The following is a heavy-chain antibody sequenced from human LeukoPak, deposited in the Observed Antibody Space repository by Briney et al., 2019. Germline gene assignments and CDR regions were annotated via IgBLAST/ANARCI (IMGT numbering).Heavy chain of an antibody. J-gene: IGHJ4*02. CDR1: GFTFSSYA. CDR2: ISGSGGNT. Sequence: GGSLRLSCAASGFTFSSYAMSWARQAPGKGLEWVSAISGSGGNTYYTDSVKGRFTISRDNTKNALYLQMNSLRADDTAVYFCARDSTWRLDYWGQGTLITVSS. V-gene: IGHV3-23*01. CDR3: ARDSTWRLDY. D-gene: IGHD5-12*01.